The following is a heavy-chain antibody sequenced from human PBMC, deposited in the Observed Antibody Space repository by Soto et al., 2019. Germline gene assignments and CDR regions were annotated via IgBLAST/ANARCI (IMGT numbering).Heavy chain of an antibody. V-gene: IGHV3-30*18. CDR2: ISYDGSNK. CDR1: GFTFSSYG. D-gene: IGHD3-3*01. CDR3: AKDIDDFWSGHREVDY. Sequence: GGSLRLSCAASGFTFSSYGMHWVRQAPGKGLEWVAVISYDGSNKYYADSVKGRFTISRDNSKNTLYLQMNSLRAEDTAVYYCAKDIDDFWSGHREVDYWGQGTLVTVS. J-gene: IGHJ4*02.